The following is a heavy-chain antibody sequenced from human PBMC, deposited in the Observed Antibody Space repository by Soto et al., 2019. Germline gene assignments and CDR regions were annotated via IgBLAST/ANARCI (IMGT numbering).Heavy chain of an antibody. CDR2: INHSGST. CDR1: GGSFSGYY. V-gene: IGHV4-34*01. CDR3: ARAVRNYDYIWGSYQPFDY. D-gene: IGHD3-16*02. Sequence: SETLSLTCAVYGGSFSGYYWSWIRQPPGKGLEWIGEINHSGSTNYNPSLKSRVTISVDTSKNQFSLKLSSVTAADTAVYYRARAVRNYDYIWGSYQPFDYWGQGTLVTVSS. J-gene: IGHJ4*02.